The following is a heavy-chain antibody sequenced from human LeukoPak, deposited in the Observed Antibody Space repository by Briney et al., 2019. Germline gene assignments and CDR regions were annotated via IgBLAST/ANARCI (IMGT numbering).Heavy chain of an antibody. Sequence: TGESLRLTCAASGFTFSNDGMSWVRQAPGKGLEWVSVIRGSGGGTYYADTVKGRFTISRDNSKNTVYLQMNSLRAEDTAVYYCVKARMPHCGTDCLESWGQGTLVTVSS. CDR3: VKARMPHCGTDCLES. V-gene: IGHV3-23*01. CDR1: GFTFSNDG. D-gene: IGHD2-21*02. J-gene: IGHJ4*02. CDR2: IRGSGGGT.